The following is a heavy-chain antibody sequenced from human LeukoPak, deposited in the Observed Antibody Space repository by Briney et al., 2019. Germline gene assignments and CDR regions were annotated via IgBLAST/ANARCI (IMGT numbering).Heavy chain of an antibody. Sequence: SGPALVKPTQTLTLTCTFSGFSLSTSGMCVSWIRQPPGKALEWLARIDWDDDKYYSTSLKTRLTISKDTSKNQVVLTMTNMDPVDTATYYCARITYDILTGQTPFDYWGQGTLVTVSS. V-gene: IGHV2-70*11. CDR1: GFSLSTSGMC. CDR2: IDWDDDK. J-gene: IGHJ4*02. CDR3: ARITYDILTGQTPFDY. D-gene: IGHD3-9*01.